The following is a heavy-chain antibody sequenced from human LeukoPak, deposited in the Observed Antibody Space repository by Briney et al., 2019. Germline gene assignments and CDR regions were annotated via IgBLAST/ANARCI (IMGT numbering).Heavy chain of an antibody. J-gene: IGHJ4*02. D-gene: IGHD3-22*01. V-gene: IGHV3-23*01. CDR3: SRNPTEYYDSSGYYPQFEY. CDR2: LSGSGGST. CDR1: GFTFNTYA. Sequence: GGSLRLSCAASGFTFNTYAMSWVRQAPGKGLEWVSALSGSGGSTFYADSVRGRFTISRDNFKNIVYLQMNSLRVEDTALYFCSRNPTEYYDSSGYYPQFEYWGQGTLVTVSS.